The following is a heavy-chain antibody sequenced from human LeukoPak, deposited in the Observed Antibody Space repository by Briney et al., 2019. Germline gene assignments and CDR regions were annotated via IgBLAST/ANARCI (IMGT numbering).Heavy chain of an antibody. J-gene: IGHJ4*02. V-gene: IGHV3-30*18. Sequence: GGSLRLSCVGSGFTFSDYAIHWVGQAPGRGLEWVAVASHDEVGKQFADSVKGRFTLSRDNSRDSLHLQMNRLRDEDTGVYYCAKDRGYGEHEPFESWGQGSLVIVSS. D-gene: IGHD4-17*01. CDR3: AKDRGYGEHEPFES. CDR2: ASHDEVGK. CDR1: GFTFSDYA.